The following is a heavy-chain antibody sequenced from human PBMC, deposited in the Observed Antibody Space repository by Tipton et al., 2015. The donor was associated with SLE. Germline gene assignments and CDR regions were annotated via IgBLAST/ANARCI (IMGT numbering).Heavy chain of an antibody. Sequence: QVQLVQSGGGLVQPGSSLRLSCAASGFTFSSYGMHWVRQAPGKGLEWVAVIWYDGSNKYYADSVKGRFTISRDNSKNTLHLQMNSLRAEDTAVYYCATELLPLYGMDVWGQGTTVTVSS. D-gene: IGHD2-15*01. J-gene: IGHJ6*02. CDR1: GFTFSSYG. CDR2: IWYDGSNK. CDR3: ATELLPLYGMDV. V-gene: IGHV3-30*19.